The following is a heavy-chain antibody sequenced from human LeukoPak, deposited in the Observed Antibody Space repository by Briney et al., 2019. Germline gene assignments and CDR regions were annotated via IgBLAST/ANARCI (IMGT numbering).Heavy chain of an antibody. Sequence: GGSLRLSCAASGFIFSGYGMHWVRQAPGKALEWVALISHDGSTKHYADSVKGRFTISRDNSKNTLFLQMTSLRVEDTAVYFCAKDRIIISFGDVSRHWGQGTLVTVSA. J-gene: IGHJ1*01. CDR1: GFIFSGYG. V-gene: IGHV3-30*18. CDR3: AKDRIIISFGDVSRH. D-gene: IGHD3-10*01. CDR2: ISHDGSTK.